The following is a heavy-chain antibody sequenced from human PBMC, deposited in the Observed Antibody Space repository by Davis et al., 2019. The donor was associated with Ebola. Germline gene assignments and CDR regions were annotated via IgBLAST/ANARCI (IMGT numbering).Heavy chain of an antibody. Sequence: GESLKISCAASGFTFSSYGMPWVRQAPGKGLEWVANIKQDGSEEHYVDSVKGRFNISREHAKKSLCLQINRLGAEETAGYYCAREREQWLVDAFDIWGQGTMVTVSS. J-gene: IGHJ3*02. CDR2: IKQDGSEE. D-gene: IGHD6-19*01. CDR3: AREREQWLVDAFDI. V-gene: IGHV3-7*01. CDR1: GFTFSSYG.